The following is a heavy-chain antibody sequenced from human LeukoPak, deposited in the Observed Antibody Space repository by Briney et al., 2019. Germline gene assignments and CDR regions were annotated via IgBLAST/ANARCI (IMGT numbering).Heavy chain of an antibody. D-gene: IGHD1-26*01. Sequence: GGSLRLSCEASGFTFSNAWMSWVRQAPGKGLEWVANIKQDGSEKYYVDSVKGRFTISRDNAKNSLYLQMNSLRAEDTAVYYCARDRYSGSPTTIFDYWGQGTLVTVSS. CDR3: ARDRYSGSPTTIFDY. CDR2: IKQDGSEK. CDR1: GFTFSNAW. J-gene: IGHJ4*02. V-gene: IGHV3-7*03.